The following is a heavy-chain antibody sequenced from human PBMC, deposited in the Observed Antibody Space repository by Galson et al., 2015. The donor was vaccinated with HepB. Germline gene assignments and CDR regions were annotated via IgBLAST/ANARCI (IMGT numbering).Heavy chain of an antibody. CDR2: ISSSSSTI. Sequence: SLRLSCAASGFTFSSYSMNWVRQAPGKGLEWVSYISSSSSTIYYADSVKGRFTISRDNAKNSLYLQMNSLRAEDTAVYYCAREGGMVRGVIIYYFDYWGQGTLVTVSS. CDR3: AREGGMVRGVIIYYFDY. CDR1: GFTFSSYS. D-gene: IGHD3-10*01. V-gene: IGHV3-48*01. J-gene: IGHJ4*02.